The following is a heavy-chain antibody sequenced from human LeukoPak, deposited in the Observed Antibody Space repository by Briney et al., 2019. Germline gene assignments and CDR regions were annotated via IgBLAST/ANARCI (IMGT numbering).Heavy chain of an antibody. CDR1: GFTFSSYA. V-gene: IGHV3-23*01. CDR3: AKGVYYDFWSGYHHGYYFDY. J-gene: IGHJ4*02. CDR2: ISGSGGST. Sequence: PGGSLRLSCAASGFTFSSYAMSWVRQAPGKGLEWVSAISGSGGSTYYADSMKGRFTISRDNSKNTLYLQMNSLRAEDTAVYYCAKGVYYDFWSGYHHGYYFDYWGQGTLVTVSS. D-gene: IGHD3-3*01.